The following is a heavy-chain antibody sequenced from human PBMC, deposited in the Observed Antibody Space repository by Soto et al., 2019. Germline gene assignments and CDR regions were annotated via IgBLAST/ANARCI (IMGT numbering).Heavy chain of an antibody. J-gene: IGHJ3*02. CDR1: GDSVSSNSAA. CDR2: TYYRSKWYN. V-gene: IGHV6-1*01. D-gene: IGHD6-19*01. CDR3: ARDGDGSGWYSRVPFEI. Sequence: SQTLSLTCAISGDSVSSNSAAWNWIRQSPSRGLEWLGRTYYRSKWYNDYAVSVKSRITINPDTSKNQFSLQLNSVTPEDTAVYYCARDGDGSGWYSRVPFEIWGQGTMVTVSS.